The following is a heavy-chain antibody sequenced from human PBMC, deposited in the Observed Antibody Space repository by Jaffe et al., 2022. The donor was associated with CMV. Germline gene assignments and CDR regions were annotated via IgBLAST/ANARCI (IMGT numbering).Heavy chain of an antibody. CDR1: GYTFSNYF. V-gene: IGHV1-3*04. CDR2: INTDNGNT. D-gene: IGHD2-2*01. Sequence: QVQLVQSGAEVKKPGASVKASCKASGYTFSNYFIHWVRLAPGQRLEWMGWINTDNGNTKYSQKFQDRVAITRDTSASTAYMELSSLTSEDTAVYYCARDAYSTSWTNKIYNWFDPWGQGTLVTVSS. J-gene: IGHJ5*02. CDR3: ARDAYSTSWTNKIYNWFDP.